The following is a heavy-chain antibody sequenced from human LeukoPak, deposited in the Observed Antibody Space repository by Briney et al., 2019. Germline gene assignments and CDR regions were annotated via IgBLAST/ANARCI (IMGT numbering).Heavy chain of an antibody. J-gene: IGHJ4*02. CDR2: LKSKIDGGTT. V-gene: IGHV3-15*01. D-gene: IGHD5-18*01. CDR1: GFTFNNAW. Sequence: GGSLRLSCVASGFTFNNAWMSWVRQAPGKGLEWVGRLKSKIDGGTTDYAAPVKGRFTISRDDSKMTLYLQMNSLKIEDTAVYYCAREGSGYSYGYNVDYWGQGTLVTVSS. CDR3: AREGSGYSYGYNVDY.